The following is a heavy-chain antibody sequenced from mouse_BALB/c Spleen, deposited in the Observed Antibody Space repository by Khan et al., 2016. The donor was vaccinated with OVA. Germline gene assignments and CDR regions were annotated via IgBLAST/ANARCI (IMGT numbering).Heavy chain of an antibody. J-gene: IGHJ2*01. CDR1: GYSITSGYG. Sequence: VQLQESGPGLVKPSQSLSLTCTVTGYSITSGYGWHWIRQFPGNKLEWMGYISYSGSTNYNPSLKSRISITRDTSKNQFFLQLNSVTTKDTATYDCARTARIKYWGQGTTLTGSS. V-gene: IGHV3-1*02. CDR2: ISYSGST. CDR3: ARTARIKY. D-gene: IGHD1-2*01.